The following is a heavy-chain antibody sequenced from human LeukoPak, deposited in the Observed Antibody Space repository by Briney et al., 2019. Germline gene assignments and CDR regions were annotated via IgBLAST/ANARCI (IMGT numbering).Heavy chain of an antibody. J-gene: IGHJ4*02. Sequence: PSETLSLTCTVSGGSISSYYWSWIRQPPGKGLEWIGYTYYSGSTNYNPSLKSRVTISVDTSKNQFSLKLSSVTAADTAVYYCAAEIVVGATRLYYFDYWGQGTLVTVSS. CDR3: AAEIVVGATRLYYFDY. CDR2: TYYSGST. CDR1: GGSISSYY. D-gene: IGHD1-26*01. V-gene: IGHV4-59*01.